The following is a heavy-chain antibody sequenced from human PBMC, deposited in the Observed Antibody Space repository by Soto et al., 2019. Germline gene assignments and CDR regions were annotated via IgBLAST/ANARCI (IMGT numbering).Heavy chain of an antibody. CDR2: ISSSSSTI. V-gene: IGHV3-48*02. CDR3: ARDLWSSSGYYYGMDV. Sequence: GGSLRLSCAASGFTFSSYSMNWVRQAPWKGLEWVSYISSSSSTIYYADSVKGRFTISRDNAKNSLYLQMNSLRDEDTAVYYCARDLWSSSGYYYGMDVWGQGTTVTVSS. D-gene: IGHD6-6*01. J-gene: IGHJ6*02. CDR1: GFTFSSYS.